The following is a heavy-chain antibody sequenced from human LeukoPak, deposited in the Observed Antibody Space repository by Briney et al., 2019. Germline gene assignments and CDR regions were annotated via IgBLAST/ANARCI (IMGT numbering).Heavy chain of an antibody. CDR3: ARAQQLGRHFDY. Sequence: GGSLRLSCAASGFTFSDYYMSWIRQATGKGLEWVSYISSSSSHTNYADSVKGRFTISRDKAKNSLYLQMNSLRAEDTAVYYCARAQQLGRHFDYWGQGTLVTVSS. D-gene: IGHD6-13*01. CDR1: GFTFSDYY. V-gene: IGHV3-11*06. CDR2: ISSSSSHT. J-gene: IGHJ4*02.